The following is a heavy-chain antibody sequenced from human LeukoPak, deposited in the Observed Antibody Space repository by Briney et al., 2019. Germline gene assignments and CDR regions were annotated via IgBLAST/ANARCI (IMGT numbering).Heavy chain of an antibody. CDR2: ISGSGGST. CDR3: AKDNRGVDQWLVPRNDY. D-gene: IGHD6-19*01. Sequence: GGSLRLSCAASGFTFSSYAMSWVRQAPGKGLEWVSAISGSGGSTYYADSVTGRFTISRDNSKNILFLDMNSLRAEDTAVYYCAKDNRGVDQWLVPRNDYWGQGTLVTVSS. V-gene: IGHV3-23*01. CDR1: GFTFSSYA. J-gene: IGHJ4*02.